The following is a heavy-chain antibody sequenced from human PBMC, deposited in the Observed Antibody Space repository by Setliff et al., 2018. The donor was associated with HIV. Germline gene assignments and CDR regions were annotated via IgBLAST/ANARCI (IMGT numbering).Heavy chain of an antibody. J-gene: IGHJ4*02. CDR3: ARQTGLRGYYGSNSLYYFDY. D-gene: IGHD3-10*01. V-gene: IGHV4-59*08. Sequence: SETLSLTCTVSGGSISEYYWSWIRQPPGKGLEWIGYIDYSGSTNYNASLKSRLTMSIDTSKSQFSLILSPVTAADTAVYYCARQTGLRGYYGSNSLYYFDYWGKGMLVTVSS. CDR2: IDYSGST. CDR1: GGSISEYY.